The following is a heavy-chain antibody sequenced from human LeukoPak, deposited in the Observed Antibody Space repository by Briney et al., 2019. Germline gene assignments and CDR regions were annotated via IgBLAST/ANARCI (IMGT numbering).Heavy chain of an antibody. CDR3: AKDTVNSGSSY. V-gene: IGHV3-11*05. CDR2: IGSGSTDI. D-gene: IGHD6-19*01. CDR1: GFTFRDYY. Sequence: GGSLRLSCAASGFTFRDYYMRWIRQAPGKGLEWVSYIGSGSTDILYADSVKGRFTISRDNSKNTLYLQMNSLRAADTAVYYCAKDTVNSGSSYWGQGTLVTVSS. J-gene: IGHJ4*02.